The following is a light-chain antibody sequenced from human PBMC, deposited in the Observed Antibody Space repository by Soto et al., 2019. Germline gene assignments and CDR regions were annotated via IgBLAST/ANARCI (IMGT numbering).Light chain of an antibody. CDR1: SSNIGAGYD. J-gene: IGLJ1*01. Sequence: QSVLPQAPSVSGAPGQRVTIYCTGSSSNIGAGYDVHWYQQLPGTAPKLLIYGNSNRPSGVPDRFSGSKSGTSASLAITGLQAEDEADYYCQSYDSSLSGSRVFGTGTKVTVL. CDR3: QSYDSSLSGSRV. CDR2: GNS. V-gene: IGLV1-40*01.